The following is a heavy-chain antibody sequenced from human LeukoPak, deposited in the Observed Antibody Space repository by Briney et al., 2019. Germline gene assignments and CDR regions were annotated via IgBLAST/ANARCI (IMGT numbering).Heavy chain of an antibody. Sequence: PSQTLSLTCTVSGGSISSGGYYWRWIRQHPGKGLEWIGYIYYSGSTYYNPSLKSRVTITVDTSKNQFSLKLSSVTAADTAVYYCARGYPSGHYDISTGYYMVTHFDYWGQGTLVTVSS. CDR1: GGSISSGGYY. V-gene: IGHV4-31*03. CDR2: IYYSGST. D-gene: IGHD3-9*01. CDR3: ARGYPSGHYDISTGYYMVTHFDY. J-gene: IGHJ4*02.